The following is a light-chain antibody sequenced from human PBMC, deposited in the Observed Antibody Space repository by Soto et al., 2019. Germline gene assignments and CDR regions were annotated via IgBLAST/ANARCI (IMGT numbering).Light chain of an antibody. J-gene: IGLJ1*01. V-gene: IGLV2-14*01. CDR1: NTDVGDFHS. CDR2: EVN. CDR3: SAYTVSRTYV. Sequence: QSVLTQPASVSGSPGQAITISCSGTNTDVGDFHSVSWYQQHAGKAPKLLMYEVNNRPSGVSNRFSGSKAANTASLTISGLQGEDEADYYCSAYTVSRTYVFGTGTKVTVL.